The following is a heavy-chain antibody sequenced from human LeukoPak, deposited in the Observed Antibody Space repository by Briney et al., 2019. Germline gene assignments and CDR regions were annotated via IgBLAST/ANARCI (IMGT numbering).Heavy chain of an antibody. J-gene: IGHJ4*02. CDR3: AREKTYYYDSSGYPALDY. CDR2: ISSSSSYI. CDR1: GFTFSSYS. Sequence: PGGSLRLSCAASGFTFSSYSMNWVRQAPGKGLEWVSSISSSSSYIYYADSVKGRFTISRDNAKNTLFLQINSLRAEDTAVYYCAREKTYYYDSSGYPALDYWGQGTLVTVSS. V-gene: IGHV3-21*01. D-gene: IGHD3-22*01.